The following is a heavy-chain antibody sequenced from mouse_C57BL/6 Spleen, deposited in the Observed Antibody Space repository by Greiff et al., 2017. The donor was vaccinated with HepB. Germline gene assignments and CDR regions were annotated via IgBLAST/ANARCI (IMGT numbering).Heavy chain of an antibody. CDR1: GYSFTGYY. CDR3: ARSLITTKYFDV. V-gene: IGHV1-42*01. CDR2: INPSTGGT. D-gene: IGHD1-1*01. Sequence: EVQLQESGPELVKPGASVKISCKASGYSFTGYYMNWVKQSPEKSLEWIGEINPSTGGTTYNQKFKAKATLTVDKSSSTAYMQLKSLTSEDSAVYYCARSLITTKYFDVWGTGTTVTVSS. J-gene: IGHJ1*03.